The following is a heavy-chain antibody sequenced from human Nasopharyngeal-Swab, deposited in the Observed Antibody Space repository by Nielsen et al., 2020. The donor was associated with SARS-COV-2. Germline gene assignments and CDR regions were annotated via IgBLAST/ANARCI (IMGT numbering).Heavy chain of an antibody. J-gene: IGHJ6*02. CDR2: TWYDGSNK. CDR3: ARDDSPSGSYYYYYYGMDV. D-gene: IGHD5-12*01. Sequence: WIRQPPGKGLEWVAVTWYDGSNKYYADSVKGRFTISRDNSKNTLYLQMNSLRAEDTAVYYCARDDSPSGSYYYYYYGMDVWGQGTTVTVSS. V-gene: IGHV3-33*01.